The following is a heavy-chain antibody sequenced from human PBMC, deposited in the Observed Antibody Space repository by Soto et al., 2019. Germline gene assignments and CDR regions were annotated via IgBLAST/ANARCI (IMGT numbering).Heavy chain of an antibody. Sequence: QVQLVESGGGVVQPGRSLRLSCAASGFTFSTTGMHWVRQAPGKGLEWVAMISPDGGAKYYANSVKGRFTISRDTSNNTLYLQMISLIHEDTVVYHCAKDLYGAGWYNYVNLLGHATLLTVSS. D-gene: IGHD6-19*01. CDR2: ISPDGGAK. CDR3: AKDLYGAGWYNYVNL. V-gene: IGHV3-30*18. J-gene: IGHJ4*01. CDR1: GFTFSTTG.